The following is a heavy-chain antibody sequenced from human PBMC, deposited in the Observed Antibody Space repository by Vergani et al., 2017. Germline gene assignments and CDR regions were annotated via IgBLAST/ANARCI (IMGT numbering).Heavy chain of an antibody. D-gene: IGHD3-10*01. V-gene: IGHV3-30*18. J-gene: IGHJ6*02. CDR1: GFTFSSYG. CDR2: ISYDGSNK. Sequence: QVQLVESGGGVVQPGRSLRLSCAASGFTFSSYGMHWVRQAPGKGLEWVAVISYDGSNKYYADSVKGRFTISRYNSKNTLYLQMNSLRAEDTAVYYCAKDLPNYYGSGSSYGMDVWGQGTTVTVSS. CDR3: AKDLPNYYGSGSSYGMDV.